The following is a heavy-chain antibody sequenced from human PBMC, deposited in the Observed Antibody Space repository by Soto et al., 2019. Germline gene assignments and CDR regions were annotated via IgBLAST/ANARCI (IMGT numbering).Heavy chain of an antibody. CDR1: GGSLSGYY. V-gene: IGHV4-34*02. D-gene: IGHD3-9*01. CDR3: AGETSDYDVLTAPTNFDF. Sequence: QVQLQQWGAGLLKPSETLSLTCAVSGGSLSGYYWNWIRQPPGKGLEWIGEIDHSGSTTYNPSLKSRVTRSLDTSKRDISLKRTSVTAADTAVYYGAGETSDYDVLTAPTNFDFWGQGTMVTVSS. CDR2: IDHSGST. J-gene: IGHJ3*01.